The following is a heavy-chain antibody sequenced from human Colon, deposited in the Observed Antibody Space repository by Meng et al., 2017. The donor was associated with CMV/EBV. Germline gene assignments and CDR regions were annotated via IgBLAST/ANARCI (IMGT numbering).Heavy chain of an antibody. D-gene: IGHD2-15*01. CDR3: ARDRWFTF. V-gene: IGHV3-23*01. Sequence: VEFLGAGGGLVPRGGSMRLSCAASGFTFTSYDMSWVRQAPGKGLEWVSTIGRGSGANYADSVKGRFTMSRDNSKNTVYLEMNNLRAEDTAIYYCARDRWFTFWGQGVLVTVSS. CDR1: GFTFTSYD. J-gene: IGHJ4*02. CDR2: IGRGSGA.